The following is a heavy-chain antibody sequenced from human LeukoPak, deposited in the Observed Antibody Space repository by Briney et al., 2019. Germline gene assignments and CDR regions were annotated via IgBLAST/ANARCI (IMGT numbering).Heavy chain of an antibody. CDR2: INHSGST. D-gene: IGHD6-19*01. CDR1: GGSFSGYY. CDR3: ARDRVAGTQGLFDY. Sequence: SETLSLTCAVYGGSFSGYYWSWIRQPPGKGLEWIGEINHSGSTNYNPSLKSRVTISVDTSKNQFSLKLNSVTAADTAVYYCARDRVAGTQGLFDYWGQGTLVTVSS. V-gene: IGHV4-34*01. J-gene: IGHJ4*02.